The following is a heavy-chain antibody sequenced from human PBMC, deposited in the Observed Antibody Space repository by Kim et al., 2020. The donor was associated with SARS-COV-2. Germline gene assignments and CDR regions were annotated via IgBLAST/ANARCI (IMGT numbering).Heavy chain of an antibody. J-gene: IGHJ4*02. CDR2: INHSGST. D-gene: IGHD6-13*01. Sequence: SETLSLTCAVYGGSFSGYYWSWIRQPPGKGLEWIGEINHSGSTNYNPSLKSRVTISVDTSKNQFSLKLSSVTAADTAVYYCARVGAKDSSSWSDYWGQGTLVTVSS. CDR3: ARVGAKDSSSWSDY. CDR1: GGSFSGYY. V-gene: IGHV4-34*01.